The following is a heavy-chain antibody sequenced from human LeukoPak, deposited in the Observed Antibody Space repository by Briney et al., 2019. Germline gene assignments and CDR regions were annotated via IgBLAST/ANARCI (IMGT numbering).Heavy chain of an antibody. CDR1: GFTFSSYG. CDR3: AKAHVVVVAACDY. J-gene: IGHJ4*02. CDR2: IRYDGSNK. Sequence: PGGSLRLSCAASGFTFSSYGMHWVRQAPGKGLEWVAFIRYDGSNKYYADSVKGRFTISRDNPKNTLYLQMNSLRAEDTAVYYCAKAHVVVVAACDYWGQGTLVTVSS. D-gene: IGHD2-15*01. V-gene: IGHV3-30*02.